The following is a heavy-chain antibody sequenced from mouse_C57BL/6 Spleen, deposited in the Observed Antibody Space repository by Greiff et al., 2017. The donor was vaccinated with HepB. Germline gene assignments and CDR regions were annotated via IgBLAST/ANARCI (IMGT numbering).Heavy chain of an antibody. J-gene: IGHJ2*01. CDR2: IDPSDSYT. V-gene: IGHV1-59*01. CDR3: ARSLSGSSSYYFDY. CDR1: GYTFTSYW. Sequence: QVQLQQPGAELVRPGTSVKLSCKASGYTFTSYWMHWVKQRPGQGLEWIGVIDPSDSYTNYNQKFKGKATLTVDTSSSTAYMQLSSLTSEDSAVYYCARSLSGSSSYYFDYWGQGTTLTVSS. D-gene: IGHD1-1*01.